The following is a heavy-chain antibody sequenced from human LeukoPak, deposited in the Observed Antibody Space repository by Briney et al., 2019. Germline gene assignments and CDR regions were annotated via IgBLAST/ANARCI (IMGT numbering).Heavy chain of an antibody. Sequence: SETLSLTCTVSGGSVSSSFYYWGWIRQPPGKGLEWIGSMYFSGSTHYNPSLKSRVTISVDTSKNQFSLKLTSVTAADKAVYYCANAASYSVDYWGQGTLLTVSS. D-gene: IGHD1-26*01. CDR2: MYFSGST. V-gene: IGHV4-39*01. J-gene: IGHJ4*02. CDR1: GGSVSSSFYY. CDR3: ANAASYSVDY.